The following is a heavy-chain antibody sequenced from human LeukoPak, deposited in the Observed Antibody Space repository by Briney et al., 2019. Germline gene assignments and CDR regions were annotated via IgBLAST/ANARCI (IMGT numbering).Heavy chain of an antibody. V-gene: IGHV1-46*01. CDR3: ARNMGRNYDFWSGSPGLDV. CDR1: RYTFTSYY. D-gene: IGHD3-3*01. Sequence: GASVKVSCKASRYTFTSYYMRWVRQAPGQGLEWMGIINPSGGSTSYAQKFQGRVTMTRDTSTSTVYMELSSLRSEDTAVYYCARNMGRNYDFWSGSPGLDVWGQETTVTVSS. CDR2: INPSGGST. J-gene: IGHJ6*02.